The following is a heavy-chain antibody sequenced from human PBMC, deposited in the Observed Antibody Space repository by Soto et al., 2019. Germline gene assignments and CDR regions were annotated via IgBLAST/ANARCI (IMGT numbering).Heavy chain of an antibody. V-gene: IGHV5-51*01. D-gene: IGHD2-2*01. J-gene: IGHJ5*02. CDR1: GYKFASYW. CDR2: IYPGDSDT. Sequence: GESLKISCDGSGYKFASYWIGWVRQMPGKGLEWMGIIYPGDSDTRYSPSFQGQVTISADKSITTAYLQWSSLKASDTAMYYCARGYCTTTICDPWFDPWGQGTLVTVSS. CDR3: ARGYCTTTICDPWFDP.